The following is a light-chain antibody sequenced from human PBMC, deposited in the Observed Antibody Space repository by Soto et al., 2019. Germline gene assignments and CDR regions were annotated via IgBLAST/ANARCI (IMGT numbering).Light chain of an antibody. V-gene: IGLV2-23*01. J-gene: IGLJ2*01. Sequence: QSALTQPASVSGSPGQSITISCTGTSSDVGTYNLVSWYQHHPGKAPKLIIYEGSKRPTKVSNRFSGSKSGITGSLTISGLQSEDEADYYCCSYATTNPPFGGGTKLTVL. CDR1: SSDVGTYNL. CDR3: CSYATTNPP. CDR2: EGS.